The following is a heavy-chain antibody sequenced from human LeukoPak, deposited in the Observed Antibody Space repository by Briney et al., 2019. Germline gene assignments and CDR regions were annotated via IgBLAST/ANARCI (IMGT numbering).Heavy chain of an antibody. CDR2: IYHSGST. CDR3: AREDSS. J-gene: IGHJ5*02. D-gene: IGHD3-22*01. V-gene: IGHV4-38-2*02. Sequence: NSSETLSLTCTVSGYSISSGYYWGWIRQPPGKGLEWIGSIYHSGSTYYNPSLKSRVTISVDTSKNQFSLKLSSVTAADTTVYYCAREDSSWGQGTLVTVSS. CDR1: GYSISSGYY.